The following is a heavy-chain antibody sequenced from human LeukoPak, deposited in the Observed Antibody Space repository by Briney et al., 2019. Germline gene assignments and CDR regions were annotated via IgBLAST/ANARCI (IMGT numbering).Heavy chain of an antibody. Sequence: GGSLRLSCAASGFTFSTSAMHWVRQAPGKGLDWVAVISYDGSNIFYADSVKGRFTISRDNSKNKLYLQMNSLRVEDTAVYYCARDFNNGYFDSWGQGTLVTVSS. CDR1: GFTFSTSA. V-gene: IGHV3-30-3*01. CDR2: ISYDGSNI. J-gene: IGHJ4*02. CDR3: ARDFNNGYFDS. D-gene: IGHD2-8*01.